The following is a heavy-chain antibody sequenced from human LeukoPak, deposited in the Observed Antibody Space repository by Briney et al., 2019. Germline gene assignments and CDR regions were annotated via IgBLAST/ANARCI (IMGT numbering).Heavy chain of an antibody. CDR3: ATAGSGWYYFDY. CDR1: GGTFSSYA. D-gene: IGHD6-19*01. Sequence: SVKVSCKASGGTFSSYAISWVRQAPGQGLEWMGGIIPIFGTANYAQKFQGRVTITADESTSTAYMELSSLRSEDTAVYYCATAGSGWYYFDYWGQGTLVTVSS. J-gene: IGHJ4*02. CDR2: IIPIFGTA. V-gene: IGHV1-69*13.